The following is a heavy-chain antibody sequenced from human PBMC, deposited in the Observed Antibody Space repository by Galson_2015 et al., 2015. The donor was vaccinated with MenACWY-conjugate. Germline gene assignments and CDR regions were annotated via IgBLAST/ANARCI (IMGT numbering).Heavy chain of an antibody. J-gene: IGHJ4*02. CDR1: GGSISSRSYY. D-gene: IGHD3-22*01. CDR2: IYYSGST. Sequence: ATLSLTCTVSGGSISSRSYYWGWIRQPPGKGLEWIGSIYYSGSTYYNPSLKSRVTISVDTSKNQFSLKLSSVTAADTAVYYCARETPYYDSSGYYFGDYFDYWGQGTLVTVSS. V-gene: IGHV4-39*02. CDR3: ARETPYYDSSGYYFGDYFDY.